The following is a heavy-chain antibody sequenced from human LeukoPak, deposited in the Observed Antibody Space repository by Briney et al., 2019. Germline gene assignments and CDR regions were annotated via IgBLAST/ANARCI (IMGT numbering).Heavy chain of an antibody. CDR3: ARWSGYESAAY. D-gene: IGHD5-12*01. V-gene: IGHV1-18*01. J-gene: IGHJ4*02. CDR2: ISAYNGNT. Sequence: ASVKASCKASGYTFTSYDISWVRQAPGQGLEWMGWISAYNGNTKYAQKLQGRVTMTTDTSTSTAYMELRSLRSDDTAVYYCARWSGYESAAYWGRGTLVTVSS. CDR1: GYTFTSYD.